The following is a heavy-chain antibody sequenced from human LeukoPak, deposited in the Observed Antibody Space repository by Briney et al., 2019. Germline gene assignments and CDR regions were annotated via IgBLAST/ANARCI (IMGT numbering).Heavy chain of an antibody. Sequence: PGGSLRLSCAASGFTFSDYTMNWVRQAPGKGLEWVSSISSGGTYKYYADSVKGRFTISRDNSKNTLYLQMNSLRAEDTAVYYCAPSVPAAIHDAFDIWGQGTMVTVSS. CDR3: APSVPAAIHDAFDI. D-gene: IGHD2-2*02. CDR2: ISSGGTYK. J-gene: IGHJ3*02. CDR1: GFTFSDYT. V-gene: IGHV3-21*04.